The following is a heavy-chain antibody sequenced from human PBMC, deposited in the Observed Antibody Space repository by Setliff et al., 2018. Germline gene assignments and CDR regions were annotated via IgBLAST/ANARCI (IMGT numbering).Heavy chain of an antibody. CDR3: ARGTYANSWARFDF. V-gene: IGHV4-30-4*08. CDR2: MYHNGDT. J-gene: IGHJ4*02. Sequence: SETLSLTCAVSDDSTRNNNYFWAWIRQPPGKGLEWIGFMYHNGDTHYSPSLKSRVSLSVDTSKRQVSLKLNTATTADTAVYYCARGTYANSWARFDFWGRGTLVTVSS. CDR1: DDSTRNNNYF. D-gene: IGHD2-15*01.